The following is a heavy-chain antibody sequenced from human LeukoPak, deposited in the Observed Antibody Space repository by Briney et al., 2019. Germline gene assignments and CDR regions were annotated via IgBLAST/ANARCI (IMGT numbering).Heavy chain of an antibody. CDR1: GFTFSSYA. CDR2: ISFDGNNK. D-gene: IGHD2-2*01. V-gene: IGHV3-30-3*01. J-gene: IGHJ5*02. CDR3: ARAAEDIVVVPAVTRGWFDP. Sequence: PGRSLRLSCAASGFTFSSYAMHWVRQAPGKGLEWVAVISFDGNNKYYADSVKGRFTISRDNSKNTLSLQMNSLRGDDTAVYYCARAAEDIVVVPAVTRGWFDPWGQGTLVTVSS.